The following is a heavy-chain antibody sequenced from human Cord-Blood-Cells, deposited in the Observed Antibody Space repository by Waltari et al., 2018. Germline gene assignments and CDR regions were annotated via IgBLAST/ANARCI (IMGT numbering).Heavy chain of an antibody. CDR2: IYPCDSDT. J-gene: IGHJ4*02. CDR1: GYSFTSYW. CDR3: ARLDTDY. Sequence: EVQLVQSGAEVQKPGESLKISCKGYGYSFTSYWIGWVRQMPGKGLEWRGVIYPCDSDTMYSPSFRGQGTISAAQSISTAYLQWSGMKASDTAMYYCARLDTDYWGQGTLVTVSS. V-gene: IGHV5-51*01.